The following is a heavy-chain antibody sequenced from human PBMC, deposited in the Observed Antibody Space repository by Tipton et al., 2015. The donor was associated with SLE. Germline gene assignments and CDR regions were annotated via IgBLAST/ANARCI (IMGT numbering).Heavy chain of an antibody. CDR1: GYSFTNYW. V-gene: IGHV5-51*03. Sequence: VQLVQSGAEVKKPGESLKISCKGSGYSFTNYWIGWVRQMPGKGLEWMGITYPRDSDTRYSPSFQGQVTISADKSFSTAYLQWGSLKASDTAMYYCVSHQCGDDDCYSPYGSDCAMDVWGQGTTVTVSS. CDR2: TYPRDSDT. D-gene: IGHD2-15*01. CDR3: VSHQCGDDDCYSPYGSDCAMDV. J-gene: IGHJ6*02.